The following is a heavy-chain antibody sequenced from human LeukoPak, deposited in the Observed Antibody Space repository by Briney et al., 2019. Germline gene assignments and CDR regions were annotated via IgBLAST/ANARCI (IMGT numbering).Heavy chain of an antibody. V-gene: IGHV5-51*01. CDR1: GYSFTSYW. J-gene: IGHJ3*02. D-gene: IGHD2-15*01. CDR3: ARPPRYCSGGSCLAFDI. Sequence: HGESLKISCKGSGYSFTSYWIGWVRQMPGKGLEWMGIIYPGDSGTRYSQSFQGQVTIPADKSISTAYLQWSSLKASDTAMYYCARPPRYCSGGSCLAFDIWGQGTMVTVSS. CDR2: IYPGDSGT.